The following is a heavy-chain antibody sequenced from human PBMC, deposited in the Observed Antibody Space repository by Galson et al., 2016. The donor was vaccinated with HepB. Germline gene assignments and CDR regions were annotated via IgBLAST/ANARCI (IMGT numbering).Heavy chain of an antibody. CDR3: ARDSVPVSRTVHSGLDV. Sequence: SLTCAVSGASISSTNWWAWVRLSPGKGLQWIGEIYHSGSTFYNPSLESRVTISLDKSKNQFSLKLTSVTAADTAVYYCARDSVPVSRTVHSGLDVWGQGTTVTVSS. CDR1: GASISSTNW. CDR2: IYHSGST. D-gene: IGHD2-2*01. J-gene: IGHJ6*02. V-gene: IGHV4-4*02.